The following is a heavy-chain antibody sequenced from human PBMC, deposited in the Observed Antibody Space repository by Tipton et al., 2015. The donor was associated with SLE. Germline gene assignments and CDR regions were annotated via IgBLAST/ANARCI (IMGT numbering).Heavy chain of an antibody. J-gene: IGHJ3*02. Sequence: SLRLSRAASGFTFSSYSMNWVRQAPGKGLEWVSSISSSSSYIYYADSVKGRFTISRDNAKNSLYLQMNSLRAEDTAVYYCARPIGASGNDAFDIWGQGTMVTVSS. V-gene: IGHV3-21*03. CDR2: ISSSSSYI. CDR3: ARPIGASGNDAFDI. D-gene: IGHD4-23*01. CDR1: GFTFSSYS.